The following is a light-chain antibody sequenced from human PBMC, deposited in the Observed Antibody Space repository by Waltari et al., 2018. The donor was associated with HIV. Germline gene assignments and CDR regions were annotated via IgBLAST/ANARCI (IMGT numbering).Light chain of an antibody. Sequence: QSALTQPASVSGSPGPSTTIPCTGTSSDVGRYNLLSWYQQHPGKAPKRMIYEGSKRPSGVSNRFSGSKSGNTASLTISGLQAEDEADYYCCSYAGSSLYVFGTGTKVTVL. CDR3: CSYAGSSLYV. CDR1: SSDVGRYNL. CDR2: EGS. V-gene: IGLV2-23*01. J-gene: IGLJ1*01.